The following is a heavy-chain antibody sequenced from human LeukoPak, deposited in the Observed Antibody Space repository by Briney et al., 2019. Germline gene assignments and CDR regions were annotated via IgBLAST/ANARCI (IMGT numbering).Heavy chain of an antibody. CDR2: IYYSGST. CDR1: GDSISSSSYY. CDR3: ARVGFIWPHYYFDY. V-gene: IGHV4-39*01. J-gene: IGHJ4*02. D-gene: IGHD1-26*01. Sequence: PSETLSLTCTVSGDSISSSSYYWTWIRQPPGKGLEWIGSIYYSGSTYYNPSLKSRVTISVDTSKNQFSLKLSSVTAADTAVYYCARVGFIWPHYYFDYWGQGTLVTVSS.